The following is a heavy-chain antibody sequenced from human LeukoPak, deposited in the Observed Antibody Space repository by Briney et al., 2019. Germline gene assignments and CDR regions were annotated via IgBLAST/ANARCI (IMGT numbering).Heavy chain of an antibody. CDR3: AVSLTVPRIPTFDY. D-gene: IGHD5/OR15-5a*01. CDR1: GYTFTDHY. CDR2: VDANSGAT. Sequence: ASVKVSCKVSGYTFTDHYIHWMRQAPGQGLEWVGRVDANSGATDYAQNFQGRVTMTRDTSISTVFMEPSSLTSDDTTVFYCAVSLTVPRIPTFDYWGQGTLVTVSS. V-gene: IGHV1-2*06. J-gene: IGHJ4*02.